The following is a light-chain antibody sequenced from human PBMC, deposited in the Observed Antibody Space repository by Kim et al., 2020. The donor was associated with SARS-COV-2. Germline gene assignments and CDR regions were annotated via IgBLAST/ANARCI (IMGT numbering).Light chain of an antibody. J-gene: IGLJ2*01. CDR2: SND. CDR3: AAWDASLNGVI. CDR1: RSNIGSNA. Sequence: QSVLTQPPSASGTPGQRVTITCSGSRSNIGSNAVNWYQQLPGTAPKLLIYSNDHRPSGVPDRFTGSKSGTSASLAISGLQSEDEADYYCAAWDASLNGVIFGGGTQLTVL. V-gene: IGLV1-44*01.